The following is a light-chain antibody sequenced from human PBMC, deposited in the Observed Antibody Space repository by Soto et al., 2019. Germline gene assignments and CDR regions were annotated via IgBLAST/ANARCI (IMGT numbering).Light chain of an antibody. CDR3: QQSSNWPPMST. V-gene: IGKV3-11*01. J-gene: IGKJ2*01. CDR2: DAS. CDR1: QSVSSY. Sequence: EIVLTQSPATLSLSPGERATLSCRASQSVSSYLAWYQQKPGQAPRRLIYDASNRATGIPARFSGSGSGTDFTLTISSLEPEDFAVYYCQQSSNWPPMSTFGQGTKLEIK.